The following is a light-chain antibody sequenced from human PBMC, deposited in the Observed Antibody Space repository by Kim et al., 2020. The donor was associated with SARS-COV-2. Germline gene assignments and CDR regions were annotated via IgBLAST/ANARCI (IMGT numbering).Light chain of an antibody. CDR2: RNS. CDR3: AAWDDSLRGPV. V-gene: IGLV1-47*01. J-gene: IGLJ2*01. Sequence: ELTQPPSASGTPGQRVTMSCSGSSSNIGNNNVCWYQQFPGAAPKLLIYRNSQRPSGVPDRFSGSKSGTSASLTISGLRSEDEAEYSCAAWDDSLRGPVF. CDR1: SSNIGNNN.